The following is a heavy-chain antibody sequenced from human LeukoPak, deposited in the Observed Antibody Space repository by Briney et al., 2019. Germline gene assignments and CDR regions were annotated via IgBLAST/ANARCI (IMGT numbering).Heavy chain of an antibody. D-gene: IGHD3-22*01. CDR2: ISSSGSTI. J-gene: IGHJ3*02. Sequence: GGSLRLSCAASGFTLSSYEMNWVRQAPGKGLEWVSYISSSGSTIYYADSVKGRFTISRDNAKNSLYLQMNSLRAEDTAVYYCAKDVVSKTSGYDAFDIWGQGTMVTVSS. V-gene: IGHV3-48*03. CDR3: AKDVVSKTSGYDAFDI. CDR1: GFTLSSYE.